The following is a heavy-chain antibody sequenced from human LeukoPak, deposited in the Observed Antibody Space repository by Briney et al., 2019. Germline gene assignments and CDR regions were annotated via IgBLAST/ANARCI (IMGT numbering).Heavy chain of an antibody. J-gene: IGHJ4*02. V-gene: IGHV3-23*01. CDR2: ISGSGGGT. CDR1: GFTFSSYA. D-gene: IGHD3-10*01. CDR3: AKDRRTMVRGVISGFDY. Sequence: GGSLRLSCAASGFTFSSYAMSWVRQAPGKGLEWVSAISGSGGGTYYADSVKGRFTISRDNSKNTLYLQMNSLRAEDTAVYYCAKDRRTMVRGVISGFDYWGQGTLVTVSS.